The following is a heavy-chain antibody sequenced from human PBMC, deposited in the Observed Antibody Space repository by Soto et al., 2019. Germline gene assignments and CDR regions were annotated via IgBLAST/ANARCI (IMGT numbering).Heavy chain of an antibody. CDR2: INPNSGGT. CDR3: AREDFGDENNWFDP. J-gene: IGHJ5*02. CDR1: GYTFTGYY. Sequence: ASVKVSCKASGYTFTGYYMHWVRQAPGQGLEWMGWINPNSGGTNYEQKFQGRVTMTRDTSISTAYMELSRLRSDDTAVYYCAREDFGDENNWFDPWGQGTLVTVSS. D-gene: IGHD3-3*01. V-gene: IGHV1-2*02.